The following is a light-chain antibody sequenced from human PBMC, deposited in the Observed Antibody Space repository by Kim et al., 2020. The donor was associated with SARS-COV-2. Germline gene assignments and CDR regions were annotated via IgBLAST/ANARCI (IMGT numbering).Light chain of an antibody. Sequence: ASLGDRVTITCRASQSISNYLAWYQQKPGRAPKILIYKASTLESGVPSRFTGSGSGTEFTLTISGLQPDDFATDYCQHYSGYPLTFGGGTKVDIK. J-gene: IGKJ4*01. CDR2: KAS. CDR3: QHYSGYPLT. V-gene: IGKV1-5*03. CDR1: QSISNY.